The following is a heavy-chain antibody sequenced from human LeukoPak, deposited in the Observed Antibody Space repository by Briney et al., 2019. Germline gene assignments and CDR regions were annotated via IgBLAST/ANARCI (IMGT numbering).Heavy chain of an antibody. CDR1: GGSISTYY. D-gene: IGHD5-12*01. V-gene: IGHV4-59*01. J-gene: IGHJ4*02. Sequence: SETLSLTCTISGGSISTYYWTWIRQSPGKGLEWIGYVSDRGGTNYNPSLKSRVTISVDTSKNQFSLKLRSVTAADTAVYYCARDGGYDRPGIDYWGQGTLVTVSS. CDR3: ARDGGYDRPGIDY. CDR2: VSDRGGT.